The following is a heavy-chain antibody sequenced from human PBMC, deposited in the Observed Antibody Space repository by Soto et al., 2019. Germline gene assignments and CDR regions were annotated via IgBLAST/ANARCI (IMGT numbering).Heavy chain of an antibody. CDR2: IYWDDDK. Sequence: QITLKESGPPLVKPTQTLTLTCTFSGFSLSTSGVGVGWIRQPPGKALEWLALIYWDDDKRYSPSLKSRLTITKDTSKNQVVITMTNMDPVDTATYYCARKVGATTFDYWGQGTLVTVSS. D-gene: IGHD1-26*01. CDR1: GFSLSTSGVG. CDR3: ARKVGATTFDY. V-gene: IGHV2-5*02. J-gene: IGHJ4*02.